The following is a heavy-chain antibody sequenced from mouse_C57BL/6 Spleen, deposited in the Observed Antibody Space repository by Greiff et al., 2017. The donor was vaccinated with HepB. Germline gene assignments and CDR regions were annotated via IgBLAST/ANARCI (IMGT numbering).Heavy chain of an antibody. CDR1: GYTFTSYW. CDR3: ARAHYYGSSLYYFDY. D-gene: IGHD1-1*01. J-gene: IGHJ2*01. CDR2: IDPSDSYT. V-gene: IGHV1-50*01. Sequence: VKLVESGAELVKPGASVKLSCKASGYTFTSYWLQWVKQRPGQGLEWIGEIDPSDSYTNYNQKFKGKATLTVDTSSSTAYMQLSSLTSEDSAVYYCARAHYYGSSLYYFDYWGQGTTLTVSS.